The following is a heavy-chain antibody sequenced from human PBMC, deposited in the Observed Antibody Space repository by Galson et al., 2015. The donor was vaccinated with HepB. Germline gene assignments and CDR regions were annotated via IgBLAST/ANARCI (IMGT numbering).Heavy chain of an antibody. CDR1: GYTFTSYY. D-gene: IGHD5-18*01. J-gene: IGHJ4*02. V-gene: IGHV1-46*01. Sequence: SVKVSCKASGYTFTSYYMHWVRQAPGQGLEWMGIINPSGGSTSYAQKFQGRVTMTRDTSTSTVYMELSSLRSEDTAVYYCARAQIAAWIQLWLLGYWGQGTLVTVSS. CDR2: INPSGGST. CDR3: ARAQIAAWIQLWLLGY.